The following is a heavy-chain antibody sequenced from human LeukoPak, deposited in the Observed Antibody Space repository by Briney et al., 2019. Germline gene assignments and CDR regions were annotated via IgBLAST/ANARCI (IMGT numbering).Heavy chain of an antibody. J-gene: IGHJ4*02. CDR3: SRVDYGDYSRHFDY. D-gene: IGHD4-17*01. V-gene: IGHV4-34*01. CDR2: INHAGRT. CDR1: GESFSGYY. Sequence: SETLSLTCAVYGESFSGYYWSWIRQPPGKGLEWIGEINHAGRTNYKPSLKSRGTISVDSSKNQFSLKLSSVTAADTAVYYCSRVDYGDYSRHFDYWGQGTLVTVSS.